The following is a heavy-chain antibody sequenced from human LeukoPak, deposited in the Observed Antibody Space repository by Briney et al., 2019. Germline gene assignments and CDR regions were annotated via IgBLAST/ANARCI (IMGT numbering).Heavy chain of an antibody. V-gene: IGHV5-10-1*01. CDR1: GYSFTSYW. D-gene: IGHD3-22*01. J-gene: IGHJ3*02. Sequence: GESLKISCKGSGYSFTSYWISWVREMRGKGLEWVGRIDPSDSYTNYSQSFQGHVTISADKSISTAYVLWSSLKASATAMYYCARTSYHYSSGYLQAFDIWGQGTMVTVSS. CDR3: ARTSYHYSSGYLQAFDI. CDR2: IDPSDSYT.